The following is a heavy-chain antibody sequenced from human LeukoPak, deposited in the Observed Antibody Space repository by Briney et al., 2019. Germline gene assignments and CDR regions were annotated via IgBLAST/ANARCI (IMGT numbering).Heavy chain of an antibody. CDR3: ARDGLEMATGQPDS. CDR2: ISAYNGNT. CDR1: GYTFTSYG. Sequence: ASVKVSCKASGYTFTSYGISWVRQAPGQGLEWMGWISAYNGNTNYAQKLQGRVTMTRDTSTSTVYMELSSLRSEDTAVYYCARDGLEMATGQPDSWGQGTLVTVSS. D-gene: IGHD5-24*01. V-gene: IGHV1-18*01. J-gene: IGHJ4*02.